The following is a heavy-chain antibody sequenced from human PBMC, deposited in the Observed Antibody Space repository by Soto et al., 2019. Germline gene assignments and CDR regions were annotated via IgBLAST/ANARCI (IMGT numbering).Heavy chain of an antibody. Sequence: VQLVESGGGVVQPGRSLRLSCAASGFTFSSYAMHWVRQAPGKGLEWVAVISYDGSNKYYADSVKGRFTISRDNSKNTLYLQMNSLSPEDTAVYYCARDGEVVTAAMEGPSLDYWGQGTLVTVSS. CDR3: ARDGEVVTAAMEGPSLDY. CDR1: GFTFSSYA. V-gene: IGHV3-30-3*01. CDR2: ISYDGSNK. D-gene: IGHD2-2*01. J-gene: IGHJ4*02.